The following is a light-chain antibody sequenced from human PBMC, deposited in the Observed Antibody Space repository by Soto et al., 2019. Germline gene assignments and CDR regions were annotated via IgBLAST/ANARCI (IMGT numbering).Light chain of an antibody. CDR1: SGHSSYI. V-gene: IGLV4-60*02. J-gene: IGLJ3*02. CDR2: VEGSGTY. CDR3: ETWDSNTRV. Sequence: QSVLTQSSSASASLGSSVKLTCTLSSGHSSYIIAWHQQQPGKAPRFLMRVEGSGTYNKGGGVPDRFSGSTSGADRSLTISNLQFEDEADYYCETWDSNTRVFGGGTKVTVL.